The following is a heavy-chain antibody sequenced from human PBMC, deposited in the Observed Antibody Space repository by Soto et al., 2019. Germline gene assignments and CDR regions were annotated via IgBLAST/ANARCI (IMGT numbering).Heavy chain of an antibody. CDR3: ARDRGYYYDSSGPDAFDI. Sequence: GASVKVSCKASGYTFTSYYMHWVRQAPGQGLEWMGKINANNGNTNYAQKLQGRVTMTTDTSTSTDYMELRSLRSDDTAVYYCARDRGYYYDSSGPDAFDIWGQGTMVTVSS. CDR1: GYTFTSYY. CDR2: INANNGNT. J-gene: IGHJ3*02. V-gene: IGHV1-18*04. D-gene: IGHD3-22*01.